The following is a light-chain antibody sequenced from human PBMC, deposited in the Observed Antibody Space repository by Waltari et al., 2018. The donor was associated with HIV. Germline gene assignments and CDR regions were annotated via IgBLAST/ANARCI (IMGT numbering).Light chain of an antibody. CDR1: QSISSY. CDR3: QHRSSWPRGT. J-gene: IGKJ2*01. Sequence: EIVLTQSPATLSLSPGERATLSCRASQSISSYLAWYQQKPGQAPRLPIYDASNRATGIPARFSGSGSATDFTLTISSLEPEDFAVYYCQHRSSWPRGTFGQGTKLEIK. CDR2: DAS. V-gene: IGKV3-11*01.